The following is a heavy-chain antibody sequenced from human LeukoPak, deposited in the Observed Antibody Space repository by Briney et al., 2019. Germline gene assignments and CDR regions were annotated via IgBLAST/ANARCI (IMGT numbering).Heavy chain of an antibody. V-gene: IGHV1-18*01. J-gene: IGHJ6*03. CDR3: ARVDTVNYYYYMDV. CDR1: GYTFTTYG. CDR2: ISTFNGHT. Sequence: PGASVKVSCKASGYTFTTYGISWVRQAPGHGLEWMGWISTFNGHTNYAQSRQDRVTMTTDTSTNTVYMELSSLISDDTAVYYCARVDTVNYYYYMDVWGKGTPVTVSS. D-gene: IGHD5-18*01.